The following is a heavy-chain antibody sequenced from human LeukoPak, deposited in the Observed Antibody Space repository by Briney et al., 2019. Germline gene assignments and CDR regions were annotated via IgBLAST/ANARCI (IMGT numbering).Heavy chain of an antibody. J-gene: IGHJ3*02. D-gene: IGHD2-15*01. Sequence: GGSLRLSCAASGFIVSSNYMSWVRQAPGGGLEWVSIIYSGGSTYYADSVKGRFIISRDKSKNTLYLQMNSLRAEDTAVYYCAREEGVVVAYAFDIWGQGTMVTVSS. CDR2: IYSGGST. CDR3: AREEGVVVAYAFDI. CDR1: GFIVSSNY. V-gene: IGHV3-66*01.